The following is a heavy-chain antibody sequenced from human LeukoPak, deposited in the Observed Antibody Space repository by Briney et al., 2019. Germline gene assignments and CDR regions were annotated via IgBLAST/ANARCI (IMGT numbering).Heavy chain of an antibody. J-gene: IGHJ4*02. CDR3: ARGDMDWEGLYCSGGSCYLGHFDY. V-gene: IGHV1-69*13. CDR1: GGTFSSYA. CDR2: IIPIFGTA. D-gene: IGHD2-15*01. Sequence: EASVKVSCKASGGTFSSYAISWVRQAPGQGLEWMGGIIPIFGTANYAQKFQGRVTITADESTSTAYMELSSLRSEDTAVYYCARGDMDWEGLYCSGGSCYLGHFDYWGQGTLVTVSS.